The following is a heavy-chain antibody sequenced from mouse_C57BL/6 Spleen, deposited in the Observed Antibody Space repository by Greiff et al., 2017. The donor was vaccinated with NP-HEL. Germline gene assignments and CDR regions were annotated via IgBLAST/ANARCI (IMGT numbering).Heavy chain of an antibody. V-gene: IGHV1-82*01. CDR3: ARPEIYYDYPYAMDY. Sequence: VQLQQSGPELVKPGASVKISCKASGYAFSSSWMNWVKQRPGKGLECIGRIYPGDGDTNYNGKFKGKATLTADKSSSTAYMQLSSLTSEDSAVYFCARPEIYYDYPYAMDYWGQGTSVTVSS. CDR1: GYAFSSSW. J-gene: IGHJ4*01. CDR2: IYPGDGDT. D-gene: IGHD2-4*01.